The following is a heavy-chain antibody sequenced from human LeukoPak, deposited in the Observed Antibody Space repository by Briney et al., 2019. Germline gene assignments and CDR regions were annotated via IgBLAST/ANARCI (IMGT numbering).Heavy chain of an antibody. J-gene: IGHJ4*02. CDR3: ASLIVGATETFDY. V-gene: IGHV3-30-3*01. CDR2: ISYDGSNK. CDR1: GFTFSSYA. D-gene: IGHD1-26*01. Sequence: GGSLRLSCAASGFTFSSYAMHWVRQAPGKGLEWVAVISYDGSNKYYADSVKGRFTISRDNSKNTLYLQMNSLRAEDTAVYYCASLIVGATETFDYWGQGTLVTVSS.